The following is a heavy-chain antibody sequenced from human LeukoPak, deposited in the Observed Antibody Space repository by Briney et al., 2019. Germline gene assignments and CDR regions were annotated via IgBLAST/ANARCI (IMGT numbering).Heavy chain of an antibody. V-gene: IGHV3-23*01. Sequence: GGSLRLSCVASGFIFSTYGMSWVRQAPGKGLEWVSAISGSGRSTYYADSVTGRFTISRDNAKDSLYLQMNSLRAEDTAVYYCAELGITMIGGVWGKGTTVTISS. CDR2: ISGSGRST. CDR1: GFIFSTYG. D-gene: IGHD3-10*02. J-gene: IGHJ6*04. CDR3: AELGITMIGGV.